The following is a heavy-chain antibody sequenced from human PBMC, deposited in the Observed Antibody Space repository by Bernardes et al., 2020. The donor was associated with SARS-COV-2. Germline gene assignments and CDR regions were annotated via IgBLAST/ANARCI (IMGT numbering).Heavy chain of an antibody. CDR1: DASINSNTYS. CDR2: FYYYGNT. J-gene: IGHJ4*02. Sequence: TLSLTCTVSDASINSNTYSWGWIRQPPGKGLQWIGSFYYYGNTDYNPSLKSRVTISVDMPNNQFSLRLSAVTAADTAVYYCARHAHGDYKGYDYWGQGTLVTVSS. D-gene: IGHD4-17*01. V-gene: IGHV4-39*01. CDR3: ARHAHGDYKGYDY.